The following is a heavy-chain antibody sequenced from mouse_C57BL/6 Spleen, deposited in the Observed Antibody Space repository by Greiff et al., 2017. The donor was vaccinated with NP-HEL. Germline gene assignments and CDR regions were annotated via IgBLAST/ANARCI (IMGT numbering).Heavy chain of an antibody. CDR1: GYAFSSYW. CDR3: ARDYYDGDYYAMDY. Sequence: VQLQQSGAELVKPGASVKISCKASGYAFSSYWMNWVKQRPGKGLEWIGQIYPGDGDTNYNGKFKGKATLTADKSSSTAYMQLSSLTSEDSAVYFCARDYYDGDYYAMDYWGQGTSVTVSS. D-gene: IGHD1-1*01. V-gene: IGHV1-80*01. CDR2: IYPGDGDT. J-gene: IGHJ4*01.